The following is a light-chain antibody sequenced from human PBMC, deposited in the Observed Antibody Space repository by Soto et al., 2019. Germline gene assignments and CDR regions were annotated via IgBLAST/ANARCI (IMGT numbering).Light chain of an antibody. V-gene: IGKV3-20*01. CDR2: AAS. Sequence: DIVLTQSPGTLSLSPGERATLSCRAGQSVSDNYVAWYQQKPGQAPRLLIFAASNRATGIPGRFSGSGSGTDLTLTISKLEPEDFAVYYCQQYSDSPVTFGQGTKVEI. J-gene: IGKJ2*01. CDR1: QSVSDNY. CDR3: QQYSDSPVT.